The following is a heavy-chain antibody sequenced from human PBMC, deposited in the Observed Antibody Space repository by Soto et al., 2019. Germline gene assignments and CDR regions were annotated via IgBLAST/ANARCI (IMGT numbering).Heavy chain of an antibody. CDR2: ISHSGST. Sequence: QVQLQESGPGLVKPSETLSLTCGVSGGSISNNYWSWIRQPPGKGLEWIGYISHSGSTNYNPSLKSLVTISVAPSKKQFSLKLNSVTAADTAVYYCARGGTYSRLIIGDWFDPWGQGTLVTVAS. D-gene: IGHD6-13*01. J-gene: IGHJ5*02. CDR1: GGSISNNY. V-gene: IGHV4-59*01. CDR3: ARGGTYSRLIIGDWFDP.